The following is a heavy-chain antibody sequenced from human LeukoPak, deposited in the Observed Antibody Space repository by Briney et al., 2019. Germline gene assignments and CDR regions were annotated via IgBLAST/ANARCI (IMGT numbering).Heavy chain of an antibody. CDR2: IYYSGST. CDR1: GGSISSSSYY. Sequence: SETLSLTCTVSGGSISSSSYYWGWIRQPPGKGLEWIGSIYYSGSTYYNPSLKSRVTISVETSKNQFSLKLSSVTAADTAVYYCAKAWFGELLLEYWGQGTLVTVSS. V-gene: IGHV4-39*01. J-gene: IGHJ4*02. CDR3: AKAWFGELLLEY. D-gene: IGHD3-10*01.